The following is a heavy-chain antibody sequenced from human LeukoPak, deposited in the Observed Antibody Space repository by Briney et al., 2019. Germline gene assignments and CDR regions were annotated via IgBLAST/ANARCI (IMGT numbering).Heavy chain of an antibody. CDR2: ISGSGGST. Sequence: HPGGSLRLSCAASGFTFSSYAMSWVRQAPGKGLEWVSAISGSGGSTYYADSVKGRFTISRDNSKNTLYLQMNSLRAEDTAVYYCAKDQRLLWFGELSPLDYWGQGTLVTVSS. V-gene: IGHV3-23*01. D-gene: IGHD3-10*01. J-gene: IGHJ4*02. CDR1: GFTFSSYA. CDR3: AKDQRLLWFGELSPLDY.